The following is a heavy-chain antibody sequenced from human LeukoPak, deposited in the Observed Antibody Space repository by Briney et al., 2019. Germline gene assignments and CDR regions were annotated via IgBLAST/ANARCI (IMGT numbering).Heavy chain of an antibody. Sequence: SGGSLRLSCAASGFTFSSYWMHWVRQAPGKGLVWVSRINSDGSSTSYVDSVTGRFTISRDNAKNTLYLQMNSLRAEDTAVYYCARAHSSSWYSLGYYYYYYMDVWGKGTTVTVSS. CDR1: GFTFSSYW. V-gene: IGHV3-74*01. D-gene: IGHD6-13*01. CDR3: ARAHSSSWYSLGYYYYYYMDV. CDR2: INSDGSST. J-gene: IGHJ6*03.